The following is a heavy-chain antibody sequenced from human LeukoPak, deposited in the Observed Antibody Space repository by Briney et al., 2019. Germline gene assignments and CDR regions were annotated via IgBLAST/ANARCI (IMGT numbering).Heavy chain of an antibody. V-gene: IGHV3-23*01. CDR1: GFSIYTYT. Sequence: ESGGSLRLSCDASGFSIYTYTMYWVRQAPGQGLEWVSGIRNSDGMTYYADSVRGRFTISTDNSKNTLYLQMNSLRAEDTAVYYCARGVRIAVAGYIDYWGQGTLVTVSS. CDR2: IRNSDGMT. CDR3: ARGVRIAVAGYIDY. J-gene: IGHJ4*02. D-gene: IGHD6-19*01.